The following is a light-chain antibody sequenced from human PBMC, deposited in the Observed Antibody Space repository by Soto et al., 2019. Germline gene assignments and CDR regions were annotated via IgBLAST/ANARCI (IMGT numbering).Light chain of an antibody. CDR2: EVT. CDR3: SSYTGGNPSYV. J-gene: IGLJ1*01. V-gene: IGLV2-11*01. Sequence: QSALTQPRSVSGSPGQSVTISCTRTSSDVANYNYVSWYQQHPGKAPKLMIYEVTIRPSGVSDRLSGSKSGNTASLTVSGLQAEDEADYYCSSYTGGNPSYVFGTGTKLTVL. CDR1: SSDVANYNY.